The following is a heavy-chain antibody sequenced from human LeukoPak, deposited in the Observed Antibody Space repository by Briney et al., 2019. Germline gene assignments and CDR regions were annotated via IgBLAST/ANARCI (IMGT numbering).Heavy chain of an antibody. CDR1: GFTFSTYW. V-gene: IGHV3-7*03. J-gene: IGHJ4*02. CDR2: IKQDGSEK. Sequence: GGSLRLSCAASGFTFSTYWMSWVRQAPGKGLEWVANIKQDGSEKYYVDSVKGRFTISRDNAKNSLYLQMNSLRVEDTAVYYCAKEGRSLQTYWGQGTLVTVSS. CDR3: AKEGRSLQTY. D-gene: IGHD5-24*01.